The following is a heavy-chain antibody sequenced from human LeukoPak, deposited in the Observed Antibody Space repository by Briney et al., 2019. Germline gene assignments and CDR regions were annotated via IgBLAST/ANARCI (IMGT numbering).Heavy chain of an antibody. CDR3: ARVDPWLDP. V-gene: IGHV4-38-2*02. Sequence: SETLSLTCTVSGYSISSGYYWGWIRQPPGKGLEWIGSIYHSGSTYYNPSLKSRVTISVDTSKNQFSLKLSSVTAADTAVYYCARVDPWLDPWGQGTLVTVSS. CDR2: IYHSGST. CDR1: GYSISSGYY. J-gene: IGHJ5*02.